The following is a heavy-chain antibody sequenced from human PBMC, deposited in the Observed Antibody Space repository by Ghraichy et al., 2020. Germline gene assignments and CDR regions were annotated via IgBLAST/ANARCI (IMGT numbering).Heavy chain of an antibody. CDR2: ISSSSSYI. CDR1: GFTFSSYG. Sequence: GGSLRLSCAVSGFTFSSYGMNWVRQAPGKGLEWVSSISSSSSYIYYADSVKGRFTISRDNAKNSLYLQMNSLRAEDTAVYYCARDMKDTAMVYYYYAMDVWGQGTTVTVSS. CDR3: ARDMKDTAMVYYYYAMDV. V-gene: IGHV3-21*01. J-gene: IGHJ6*02. D-gene: IGHD5-18*01.